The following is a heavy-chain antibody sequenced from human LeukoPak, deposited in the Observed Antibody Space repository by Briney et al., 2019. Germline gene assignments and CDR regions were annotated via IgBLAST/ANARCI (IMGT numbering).Heavy chain of an antibody. CDR3: VRQSFTYNSGWYWVDH. J-gene: IGHJ5*02. CDR2: ISGSGGST. Sequence: GGSLRLSCAASGFTFSSYAMSWVRQAPGKGLEWVSAISGSGGSTYYADSVKGRFTISRDDSKNTVYLQMNSLRAGDTAVYYCVRQSFTYNSGWYWVDHWGQGILVTVSS. V-gene: IGHV3-23*01. D-gene: IGHD6-19*01. CDR1: GFTFSSYA.